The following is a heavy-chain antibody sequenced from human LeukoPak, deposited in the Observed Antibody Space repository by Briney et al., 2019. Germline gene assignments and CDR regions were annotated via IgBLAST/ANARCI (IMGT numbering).Heavy chain of an antibody. CDR1: GFTFSTYT. Sequence: QPERSLRLSCAASGFTFSTYTMHWVRQAPGKGLEWVAVISYDGSNKYYADSVKGRFTISRDNSKNTLYLQMNSLRAEDTAVYYCARDFQVQWLVGYPNYYYYYGMDVWGQGTTVTVSS. D-gene: IGHD6-19*01. CDR2: ISYDGSNK. J-gene: IGHJ6*02. CDR3: ARDFQVQWLVGYPNYYYYYGMDV. V-gene: IGHV3-30*03.